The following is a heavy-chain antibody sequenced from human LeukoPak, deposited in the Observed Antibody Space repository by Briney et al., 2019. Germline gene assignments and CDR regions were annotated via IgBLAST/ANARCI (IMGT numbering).Heavy chain of an antibody. CDR2: IYTDGTI. D-gene: IGHD2-15*01. CDR1: GFTVSSNY. V-gene: IGHV3-53*01. CDR3: ARDFLGIPHGGFDI. J-gene: IGHJ3*02. Sequence: PGGSLRLSCAASGFTVSSNYMSWVRQAPGKGLEWVSVIYTDGTIYYADSVKGRFTISRDNSKNTLYLQMNSLRAEDTAVYYCARDFLGIPHGGFDIWGQGTMVTVSS.